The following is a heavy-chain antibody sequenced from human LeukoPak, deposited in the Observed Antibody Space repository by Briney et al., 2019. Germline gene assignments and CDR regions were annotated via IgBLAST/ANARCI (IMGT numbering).Heavy chain of an antibody. J-gene: IGHJ4*02. V-gene: IGHV3-7*01. CDR2: IKQDGSEK. D-gene: IGHD6-13*01. CDR3: ARIAYSSSVDFDY. CDR1: GFTFSSYW. Sequence: GGSLRLSCAASGFTFSSYWMSWVRQAPGKGLEWVANIKQDGSEKYYVDSVKGRFTISRDNAKNSLYLQMNSLRAEDTAVYYCARIAYSSSVDFDYWGQGTLVTVSS.